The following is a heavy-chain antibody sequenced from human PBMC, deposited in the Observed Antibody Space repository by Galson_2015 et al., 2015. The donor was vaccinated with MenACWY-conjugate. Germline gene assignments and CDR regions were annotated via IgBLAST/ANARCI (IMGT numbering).Heavy chain of an antibody. CDR2: ISSSSSTI. D-gene: IGHD1-26*01. CDR3: AREGRVGETLTPGH. CDR1: GFTFNSYR. V-gene: IGHV3-48*04. J-gene: IGHJ4*02. Sequence: SLRLSCAASGFTFNSYRMNWVRQAPGKGLEWVSYISSSSSTIYYADSVKGRFTISRDNAKNSLYLQMYSLRAEDTAVYYCAREGRVGETLTPGHWGQGSLVTVSS.